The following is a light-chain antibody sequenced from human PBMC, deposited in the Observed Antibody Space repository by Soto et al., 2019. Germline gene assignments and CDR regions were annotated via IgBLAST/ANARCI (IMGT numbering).Light chain of an antibody. V-gene: IGKV3-20*01. J-gene: IGKJ4*01. CDR2: GAS. CDR1: QSVSNNY. Sequence: EIAAPLKKASQSVSNNYLAWYQQKPGQAPRLLIYGASNRATGIPDRFSGSGSGTAFSVTIIRLEPEYFTVYYCPLSGSSLLTCGGGTKVDIK. CDR3: PLSGSSLLT.